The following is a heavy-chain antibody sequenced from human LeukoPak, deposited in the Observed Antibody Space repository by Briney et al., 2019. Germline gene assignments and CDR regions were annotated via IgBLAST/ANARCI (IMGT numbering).Heavy chain of an antibody. Sequence: PGGSLRLSCAASGFTFSSYSMNWVRQAPGKGLEWVSSISSISYIYCADSVKGRFTISRDTAKNSLYLQMNSLRAEDTAVYYCARDQYGDYALDYWGQGTLVTVSS. J-gene: IGHJ4*02. D-gene: IGHD4-17*01. CDR3: ARDQYGDYALDY. V-gene: IGHV3-21*01. CDR2: ISSISYI. CDR1: GFTFSSYS.